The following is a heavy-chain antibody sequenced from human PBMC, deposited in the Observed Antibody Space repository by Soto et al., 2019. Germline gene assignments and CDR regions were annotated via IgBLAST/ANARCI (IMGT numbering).Heavy chain of an antibody. D-gene: IGHD3-10*01. CDR2: IYSGGST. V-gene: IGHV3-66*01. J-gene: IGHJ4*02. CDR3: ARAAAPYGSGSYPIDY. Sequence: EVQLVESGGGLVQPGGSLRLSCAASGFTVSNNYMSWVRQAPGKGLECVSVIYSGGSTDYADSVKGRFTISRDNSKNTLYRQMNSLRDEDTAVYYCARAAAPYGSGSYPIDYWGQGTLVTVSS. CDR1: GFTVSNNY.